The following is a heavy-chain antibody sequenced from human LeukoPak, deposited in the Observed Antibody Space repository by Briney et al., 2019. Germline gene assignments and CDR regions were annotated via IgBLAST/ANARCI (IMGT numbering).Heavy chain of an antibody. CDR1: GFKFDDYN. Sequence: GRSLRLSCAASGFKFDDYNMYWVRQIPGKGLEWVSGITWNSGDVGYADSVKGRFTISRDNAKNFLYLQMNSLTTEDTALYFCVKAVCGGDCYWVHDALDIWGQGTMVTVSS. CDR3: VKAVCGGDCYWVHDALDI. V-gene: IGHV3-9*01. J-gene: IGHJ3*02. D-gene: IGHD2-21*02. CDR2: ITWNSGDV.